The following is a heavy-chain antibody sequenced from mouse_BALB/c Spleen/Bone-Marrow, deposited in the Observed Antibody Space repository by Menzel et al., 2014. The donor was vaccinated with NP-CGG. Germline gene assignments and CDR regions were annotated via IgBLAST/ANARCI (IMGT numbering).Heavy chain of an antibody. CDR2: TYPGSGST. V-gene: IGHV1-77*01. CDR1: GYTFTDYV. Sequence: QVHVKQSGPELVKPGASVKMSCKASGYTFTDYVISWVKQRTGQGLEWIGETYPGSGSTYYNEKFKGKATLTADKSSNTAYMQLSSLTSEDSAVYFCARYYDYDWYFDVWGAGTTVTVSS. D-gene: IGHD2-4*01. CDR3: ARYYDYDWYFDV. J-gene: IGHJ1*01.